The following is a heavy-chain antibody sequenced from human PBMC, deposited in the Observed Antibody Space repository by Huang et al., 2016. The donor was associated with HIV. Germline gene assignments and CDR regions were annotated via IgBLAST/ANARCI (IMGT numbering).Heavy chain of an antibody. J-gene: IGHJ5*02. CDR2: INHVGNA. D-gene: IGHD3-16*01. Sequence: QVQLQQWGAGLLKPSETLSLTCAVYGGSFSRHYWNWIRQSPGKGLEWIGQINHVGNANYNPSLESRVTMSVDTSKNQCSLKLTSVTGADTAMYYCAREVMISFGGPFDPWGQGTLVTVSS. CDR3: AREVMISFGGPFDP. CDR1: GGSFSRHY. V-gene: IGHV4-34*01.